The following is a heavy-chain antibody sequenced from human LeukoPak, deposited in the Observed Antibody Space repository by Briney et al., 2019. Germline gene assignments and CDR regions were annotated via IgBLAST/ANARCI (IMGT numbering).Heavy chain of an antibody. Sequence: SETLSLTCTVSGGSISSGDYYWSWIRQPPGKGLEWIGYIYYSGSTYYNPSLKSRVTMSVDTSKNQFSLKLSSVTAADTAVYYCARVEGSSGWYFDYWGQGTLVTVSS. CDR2: IYYSGST. V-gene: IGHV4-30-4*08. CDR1: GGSISSGDYY. J-gene: IGHJ4*02. D-gene: IGHD6-19*01. CDR3: ARVEGSSGWYFDY.